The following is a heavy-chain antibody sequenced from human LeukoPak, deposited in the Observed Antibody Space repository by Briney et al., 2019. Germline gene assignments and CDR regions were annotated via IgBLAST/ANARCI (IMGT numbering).Heavy chain of an antibody. CDR2: TNPSTGGT. J-gene: IGHJ4*02. CDR1: GYTFTGSY. D-gene: IGHD2-2*01. Sequence: ASVKVSCKTSGYTFTGSYLHWVRQVPGQGLEWMGWTNPSTGGTKSGQQFEGRVTMTRDTSNTTGYLELRSLRLDDTATYYCARGGAFCSITTCHEFDHWGQGTLVIVSS. CDR3: ARGGAFCSITTCHEFDH. V-gene: IGHV1-2*02.